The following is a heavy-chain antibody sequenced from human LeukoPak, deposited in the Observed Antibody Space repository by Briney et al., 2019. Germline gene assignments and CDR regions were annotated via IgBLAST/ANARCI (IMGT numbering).Heavy chain of an antibody. CDR2: IYHSGST. D-gene: IGHD2-15*01. Sequence: SETLSLTCAVSGGSISSSNWWSWVRQPPGKGLEWIGEIYHSGSTNYNPSLKNRVTISVDKSKNQFSLKLSSVTAADTAVYYCARGSCSGGSCYSFDYWGQGTLVTVSS. CDR1: GGSISSSNW. CDR3: ARGSCSGGSCYSFDY. V-gene: IGHV4-4*02. J-gene: IGHJ4*02.